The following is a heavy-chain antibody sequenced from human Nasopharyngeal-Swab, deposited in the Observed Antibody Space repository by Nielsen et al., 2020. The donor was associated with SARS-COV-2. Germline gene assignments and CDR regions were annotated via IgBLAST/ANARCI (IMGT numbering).Heavy chain of an antibody. D-gene: IGHD4-17*01. CDR2: INPNSGGT. Sequence: ASSQVSCKASGYTFTGYYMQWVRQAPGQGLEWMGRINPNSGGTTYAQKFQGRVTMTRDTSISTAYMELSRLRSDDTAVYYCASYDYGDYLFYYYGMDVWGQGTTVTVSS. J-gene: IGHJ6*02. CDR1: GYTFTGYY. CDR3: ASYDYGDYLFYYYGMDV. V-gene: IGHV1-2*06.